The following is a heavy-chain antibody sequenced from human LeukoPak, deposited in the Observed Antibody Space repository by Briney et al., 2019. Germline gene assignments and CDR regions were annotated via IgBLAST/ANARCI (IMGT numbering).Heavy chain of an antibody. V-gene: IGHV4-59*01. CDR2: IYYSGST. CDR1: GGSISSYY. CDR3: ARTVLPLWSTNGGYFDY. Sequence: SETLSLTCTVSGGSISSYYWSWIRQPPGKGLEWIGYIYYSGSTDYNPSLKSRVTIPVDTSKNQFSLKLSSVTAADTAVYYCARTVLPLWSTNGGYFDYWGQGTLVTVSS. D-gene: IGHD5/OR15-5a*01. J-gene: IGHJ4*02.